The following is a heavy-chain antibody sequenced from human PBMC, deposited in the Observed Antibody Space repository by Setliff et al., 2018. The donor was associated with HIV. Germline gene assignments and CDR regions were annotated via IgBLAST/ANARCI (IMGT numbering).Heavy chain of an antibody. V-gene: IGHV4-38-2*01. CDR2: IYQSGTT. J-gene: IGHJ1*01. CDR3: ARALGSGNANVFNS. D-gene: IGHD3-10*01. CDR1: GYFISNGYY. Sequence: SETLSLTCAVSGYFISNGYYWGWIRQPPGRGPEWIASIYQSGTTYYNPSLKSRVTILVDTSKNQFSLNLSSVTAADTAVYYCARALGSGNANVFNSWGQGTLVTVSS.